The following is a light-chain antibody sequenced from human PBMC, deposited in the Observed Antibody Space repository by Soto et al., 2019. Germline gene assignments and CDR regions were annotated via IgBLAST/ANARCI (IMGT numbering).Light chain of an antibody. CDR3: QDYGTSWT. CDR2: STS. J-gene: IGKJ1*01. V-gene: IGKV3-20*01. CDR1: QSVSRSY. Sequence: EIVLTQSPGTLSLSTGERATLSCRASQSVSRSYLALYHQKPGQAPRPLSHSTSSRAAGVSDRPSGSGSGRDFTLTINRLEPEDFAVYYCQDYGTSWTFGQGTKVDI.